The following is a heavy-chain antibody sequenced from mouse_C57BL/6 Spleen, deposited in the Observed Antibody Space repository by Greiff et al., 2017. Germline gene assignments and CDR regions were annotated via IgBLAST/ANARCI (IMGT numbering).Heavy chain of an antibody. CDR3: ARDRNYYGSSYYWYFDV. CDR1: GYTFTDYY. Sequence: VKLVESGAELVRPGASVKLSCKASGYTFTDYYINWVKQRPGQGLEWIARIYPGSGNTYYNEKFKGKATLTAEKSSSTAYMQLSSLTSEDSAVYFCARDRNYYGSSYYWYFDVWGTGTTVTVSS. D-gene: IGHD1-1*01. V-gene: IGHV1-76*01. CDR2: IYPGSGNT. J-gene: IGHJ1*03.